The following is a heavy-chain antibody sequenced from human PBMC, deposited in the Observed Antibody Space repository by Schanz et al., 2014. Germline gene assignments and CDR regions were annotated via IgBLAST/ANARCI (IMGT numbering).Heavy chain of an antibody. CDR1: GFTFSSYG. V-gene: IGHV3-33*08. D-gene: IGHD3-10*01. CDR2: ISYDGSSK. J-gene: IGHJ3*02. CDR3: ARGIITMVRGGDVGAFDI. Sequence: QVQLVESGGGVVRPGGSLRLSCAGSGFTFSSYGMHWVRQAPGKGLEWVALISYDGSSKNHADSVQGRFTISRDNSKNALYLQMDSLRAEDTAVYYCARGIITMVRGGDVGAFDIWGQGTMVTVSS.